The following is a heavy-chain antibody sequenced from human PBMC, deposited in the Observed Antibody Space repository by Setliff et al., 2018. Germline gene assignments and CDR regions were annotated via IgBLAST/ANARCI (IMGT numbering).Heavy chain of an antibody. V-gene: IGHV4-59*01. D-gene: IGHD3-10*01. CDR1: GDSMSFSY. Sequence: PSETLSLTCTVSGDSMSFSYWSWIRQPPGKGLEWIGYIYYSGSTDSHPSLKSRVSISIDTVKNQFSLNARSVTAADTAIYYCAKGRGEMDSWGQGILVTVSS. CDR3: AKGRGEMDS. CDR2: IYYSGST. J-gene: IGHJ4*02.